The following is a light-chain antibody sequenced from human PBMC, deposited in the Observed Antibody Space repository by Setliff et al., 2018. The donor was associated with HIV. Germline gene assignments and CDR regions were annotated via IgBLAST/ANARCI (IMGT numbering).Light chain of an antibody. Sequence: QSALTQPRSVSGSPGQSVTISCTGTSSDVGGYDYVSWIQQQPGKAPKLRIYDVTRRPSGVPDRFSGSRSGNTASLTISGLQADDEAYYYCCSYAARQTSYVFGTGTKVTVL. V-gene: IGLV2-11*01. CDR1: SSDVGGYDY. J-gene: IGLJ1*01. CDR3: CSYAARQTSYV. CDR2: DVT.